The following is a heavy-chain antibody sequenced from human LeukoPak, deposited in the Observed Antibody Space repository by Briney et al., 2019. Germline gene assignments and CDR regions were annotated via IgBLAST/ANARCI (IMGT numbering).Heavy chain of an antibody. CDR2: IKQDGSEK. J-gene: IGHJ3*01. CDR1: GFTFSSYW. Sequence: AGGSLRLSCAASGFTFSSYWMSWVRQAPGKGLEWVAHIKQDGSEKYYVDSVKGRFTISRDNAKNSLYLQMNSLRAEDTAVYYCARSSYSSSSSVWGQGTMVTVSS. D-gene: IGHD6-6*01. CDR3: ARSSYSSSSSV. V-gene: IGHV3-7*03.